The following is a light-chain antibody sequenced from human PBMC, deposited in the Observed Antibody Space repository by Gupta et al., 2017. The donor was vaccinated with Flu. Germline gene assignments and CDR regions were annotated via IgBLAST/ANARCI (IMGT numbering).Light chain of an antibody. Sequence: DIQMTQSPSFLSASIGDRVTITCRASQSISWFLAWYQQKPGEAPTLLFYAASTLQRGVPSRFSGSGSGTEFTITISSLQPDDYATYYCQHYRSSLFTFGPGTKVDIK. J-gene: IGKJ3*01. V-gene: IGKV1-9*01. CDR1: QSISWF. CDR2: AAS. CDR3: QHYRSSLFT.